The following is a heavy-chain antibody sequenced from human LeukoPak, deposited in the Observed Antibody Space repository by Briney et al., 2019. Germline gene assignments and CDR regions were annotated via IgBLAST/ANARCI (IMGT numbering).Heavy chain of an antibody. CDR1: VLPFHEYG. V-gene: IGHV3-20*04. CDR2: IGWNGDT. CDR3: ARRAMRVVATRAVDY. J-gene: IGHJ4*02. Sequence: GGSLMLSCAALVLPFHEYGVRTVRQTPGKGLERVFGIGWNGDTGYAGSVRGRFTSSRTNAKDSLYLPMDSPRAKETALYYEARRAMRVVATRAVDYWGQGTLVTVSS. D-gene: IGHD3-22*01.